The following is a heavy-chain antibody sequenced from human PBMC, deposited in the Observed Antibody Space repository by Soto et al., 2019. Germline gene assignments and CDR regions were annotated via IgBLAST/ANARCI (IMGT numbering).Heavy chain of an antibody. CDR3: AKVPLRPCYFDY. V-gene: IGHV3-23*01. CDR1: GFIFNNYA. D-gene: IGHD4-17*01. CDR2: ISATGVST. Sequence: EVQLLDSGGGLAQPGGSLRVSCAASGFIFNNYAMNWVRQAPGEGLQWVAGISATGVSTYYAGSVKGRFIMSRDKSKNTLFLQMNSLRAEDTAIYYSAKVPLRPCYFDYWGLGTLVTVT. J-gene: IGHJ4*02.